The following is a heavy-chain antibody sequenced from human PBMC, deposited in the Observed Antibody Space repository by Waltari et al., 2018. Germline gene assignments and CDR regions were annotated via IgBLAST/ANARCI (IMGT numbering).Heavy chain of an antibody. CDR3: VRLEDCTGPGGNCYSGDSFAMDV. J-gene: IGHJ6*02. CDR1: GGSFSGYY. V-gene: IGHV4-34*02. CDR2: INHSGNT. Sequence: QVQLQPWGAGLLQPSETLSLTCAVYGGSFSGYYWDWIRQPPGKGLEWIGEINHSGNTNHNPSLRSRVTMLVDTSKSQFSLKLNSVTAADTAVYYCVRLEDCTGPGGNCYSGDSFAMDVWGQGTTVTVSS. D-gene: IGHD2-8*02.